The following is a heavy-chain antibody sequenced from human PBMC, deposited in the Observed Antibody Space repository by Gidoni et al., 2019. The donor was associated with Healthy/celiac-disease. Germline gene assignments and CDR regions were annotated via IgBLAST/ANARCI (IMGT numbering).Heavy chain of an antibody. CDR3: ARDRGFYGMDV. CDR1: GFTFSSYA. Sequence: QVQLVESGGGVVQPGRSLRPSCAASGFTFSSYAMHWVRQAPGKGLEWVAVISYDGSNKYYADSVKGRFTISRDNSKNTLYLQMNSLRAEDTAVYYCARDRGFYGMDVWGQGTTVTVSS. CDR2: ISYDGSNK. D-gene: IGHD3-10*01. V-gene: IGHV3-30*04. J-gene: IGHJ6*02.